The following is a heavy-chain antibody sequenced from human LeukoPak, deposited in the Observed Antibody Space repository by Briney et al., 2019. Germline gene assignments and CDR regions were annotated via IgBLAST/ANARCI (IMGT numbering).Heavy chain of an antibody. D-gene: IGHD3-3*01. J-gene: IGHJ4*02. CDR1: GYTFRDFG. V-gene: IGHV1-18*01. Sequence: ASVKVSCKASGYTFRDFGISWVRQAPGQGLEWMGWITTYNGNTNYIQKLQGRVTMTSDTSTSTAYMELRSLRSDDTAVYYCARGPYYDSWSGAGYWGQGTLVTVSS. CDR2: ITTYNGNT. CDR3: ARGPYYDSWSGAGY.